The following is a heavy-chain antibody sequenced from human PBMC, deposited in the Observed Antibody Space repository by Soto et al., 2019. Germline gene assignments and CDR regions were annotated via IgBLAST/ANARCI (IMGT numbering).Heavy chain of an antibody. CDR3: ARGGNVDADMVTGY. V-gene: IGHV3-30-3*01. D-gene: IGHD5-18*01. J-gene: IGHJ4*02. CDR2: ISYDGSNK. Sequence: QVQLVESGGGVVQPGRSLRLSCAASGFTFSSYAMHWVRQAPGKGLEWVAVISYDGSNKYYPDSVKGRFTITRDNSKNRMYLQINSLRAEDTAVYYCARGGNVDADMVTGYWGQGTLVTVSS. CDR1: GFTFSSYA.